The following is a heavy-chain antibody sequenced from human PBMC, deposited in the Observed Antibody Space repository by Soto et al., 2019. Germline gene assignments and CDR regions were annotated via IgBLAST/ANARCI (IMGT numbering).Heavy chain of an antibody. J-gene: IGHJ4*02. V-gene: IGHV3-30*18. D-gene: IGHD3-3*01. CDR1: GFTFSSYG. CDR2: ISYDGSNK. CDR3: AKDRSDDFWSGY. Sequence: GGSLRLSCAASGFTFSSYGMHWVRQAPGKGLEWVAVISYDGSNKYYADSVKGRFTISRDNSKKPLYLQMNSLRAEDTAVYYCAKDRSDDFWSGYWGQGTLVTVSS.